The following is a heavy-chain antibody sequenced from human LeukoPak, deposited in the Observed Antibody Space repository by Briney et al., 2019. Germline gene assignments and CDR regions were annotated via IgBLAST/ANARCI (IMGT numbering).Heavy chain of an antibody. CDR1: GGSISSHY. Sequence: PSETLSLTCTVSGGSISSHYWSWIRQPPGKGLEWIGDIYYSGSINYNPSLKSRVTISVDMSKNQFSLKLSSVTAADTAVYYCARGPFEYSGSSYFDYWGQGTLVTVSS. CDR2: IYYSGSI. V-gene: IGHV4-59*11. D-gene: IGHD6-6*01. CDR3: ARGPFEYSGSSYFDY. J-gene: IGHJ4*02.